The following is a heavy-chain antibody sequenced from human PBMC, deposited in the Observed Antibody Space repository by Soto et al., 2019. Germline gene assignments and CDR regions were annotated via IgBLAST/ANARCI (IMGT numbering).Heavy chain of an antibody. CDR2: IYPGASDT. J-gene: IGHJ3*02. Sequence: PGESLKISCKGSGYSFTNYWIGWVRQMPGKGLEWMGIIYPGASDTRYSPSLQGQVTISADKSITTAYLQWSSLKASDTAMYYCATRLAVAGPGAFVIGGQGTMVTVSS. D-gene: IGHD6-19*01. CDR1: GYSFTNYW. CDR3: ATRLAVAGPGAFVI. V-gene: IGHV5-51*01.